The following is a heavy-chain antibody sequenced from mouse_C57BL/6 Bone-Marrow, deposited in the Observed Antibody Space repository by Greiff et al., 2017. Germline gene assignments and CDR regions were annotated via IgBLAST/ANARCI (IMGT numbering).Heavy chain of an antibody. J-gene: IGHJ4*01. V-gene: IGHV5-4*01. CDR1: GFTFSSYA. CDR3: ERDLEEYDEGYAMDY. CDR2: ISDGGSYT. Sequence: EVKLMESGGGLVKPGGSLKLSCAASGFTFSSYAMSWVRQTPEKRLEWVATISDGGSYTYYPDNVKGRFTISRDHAKNNLYLELSQLRSEDTDMYYVERDLEEYDEGYAMDYWGQGTPVTVSA. D-gene: IGHD2-14*01.